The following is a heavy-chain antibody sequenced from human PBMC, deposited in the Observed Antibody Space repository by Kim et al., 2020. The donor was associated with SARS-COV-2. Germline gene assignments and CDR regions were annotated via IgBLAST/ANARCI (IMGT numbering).Heavy chain of an antibody. CDR3: ARGLFDFWSGYYWDGGDY. V-gene: IGHV3-21*01. D-gene: IGHD3-3*01. Sequence: GGSLRLSCAASGFTFSSYSMNWVRQAPGKGLEWVSSISSSSSYIYYADSVKGRFTISRDNAKNSLYLQMNSLRAEDTAVYYCARGLFDFWSGYYWDGGDYWGQGTLVTVSS. CDR2: ISSSSSYI. J-gene: IGHJ4*02. CDR1: GFTFSSYS.